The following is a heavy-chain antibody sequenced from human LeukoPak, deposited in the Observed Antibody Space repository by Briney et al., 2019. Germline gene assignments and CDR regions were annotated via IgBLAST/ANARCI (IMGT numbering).Heavy chain of an antibody. CDR2: IRYDGSNK. CDR3: AKDIFVVVPAASSDDAFDI. D-gene: IGHD2-2*01. J-gene: IGHJ3*02. Sequence: GGSLRLSCAASGFTFSSYGMHWVRQAPGKGLEWVAFIRYDGSNKYYADSVKGRFTISRDNSKNTLYLQMNSLRAEDTAVYYCAKDIFVVVPAASSDDAFDIWGQGTMVTVSS. CDR1: GFTFSSYG. V-gene: IGHV3-30*02.